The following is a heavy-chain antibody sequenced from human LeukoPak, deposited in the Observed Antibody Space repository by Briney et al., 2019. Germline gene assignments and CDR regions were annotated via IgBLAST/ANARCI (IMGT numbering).Heavy chain of an antibody. CDR2: ISGGGSHS. CDR3: ARGSAWACHGVRCYPLDN. CDR1: GFTFPSYA. J-gene: IGHJ4*02. V-gene: IGHV3-23*01. Sequence: PGGSLRLSCAASGFTFPSYAMSWVRQAPGRGLEWIAAISGGGSHSWHADSVKGRFTISSDNSRDTLYLQMNSLRVDDTVVYYCARGSAWACHGVRCYPLDNWGQGALVTVSS. D-gene: IGHD2-8*01.